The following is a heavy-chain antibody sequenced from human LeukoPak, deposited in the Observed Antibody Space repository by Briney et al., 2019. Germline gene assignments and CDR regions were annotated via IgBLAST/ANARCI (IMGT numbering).Heavy chain of an antibody. CDR3: ARDLGGADAFDI. CDR2: INHSGST. D-gene: IGHD3-16*01. J-gene: IGHJ3*02. V-gene: IGHV4-34*01. CDR1: GGSFSVYY. Sequence: QPSETLSLTCAVYGGSFSVYYWSWIRQPPGKGLEWIGEINHSGSTIYNPSLKSRVTISVDTSKNQFSLKLSSVTAADTAVYYCARDLGGADAFDIWGQGTMVTVSS.